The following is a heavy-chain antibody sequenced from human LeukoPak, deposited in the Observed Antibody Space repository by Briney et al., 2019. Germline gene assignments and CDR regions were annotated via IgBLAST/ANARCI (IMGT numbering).Heavy chain of an antibody. D-gene: IGHD6-19*01. V-gene: IGHV3-21*01. Sequence: GGSLRLSCAASGFTFSNYWMSWVRQAPGKGLEWVSSFSFNGESTYYADSAKGRFTISRDNANNSLFLHMNNLRAEDTAVYYCAIFGLVDVAGEDYNWFDPWGQGTLVTVAS. CDR3: AIFGLVDVAGEDYNWFDP. CDR1: GFTFSNYW. CDR2: FSFNGEST. J-gene: IGHJ5*02.